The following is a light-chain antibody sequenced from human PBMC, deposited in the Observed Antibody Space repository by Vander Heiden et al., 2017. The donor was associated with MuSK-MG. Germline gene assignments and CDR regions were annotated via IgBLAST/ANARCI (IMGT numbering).Light chain of an antibody. V-gene: IGLV2-23*02. CDR1: SSDVGSYNL. CDR2: GVS. CDR3: CSYAGSDWV. Sequence: QSALTQPASVSGSPGQSITISCTGTSSDVGSYNLVSWYQQHPGKAPKLIRYGVSKRPSGVSNRVSGSKSGKTACLTISGLQAEDEADDYCCSYAGSDWVFGGGTKLTVL. J-gene: IGLJ3*02.